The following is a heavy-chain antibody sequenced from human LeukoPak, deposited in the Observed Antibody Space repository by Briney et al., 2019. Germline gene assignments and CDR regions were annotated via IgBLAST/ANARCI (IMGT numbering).Heavy chain of an antibody. D-gene: IGHD3-3*01. Sequence: GGSLRLSCAASGFTFSSYGMHWVRQAPGKGLEWVAVISYDGSNKYYADSVKGRFTISRDNSKNTLYLQMNSLRAEDTAVYYCAKVLGGQLRFLVWLPFDYWGQGTLVTVSS. V-gene: IGHV3-30*18. CDR2: ISYDGSNK. CDR3: AKVLGGQLRFLVWLPFDY. CDR1: GFTFSSYG. J-gene: IGHJ4*02.